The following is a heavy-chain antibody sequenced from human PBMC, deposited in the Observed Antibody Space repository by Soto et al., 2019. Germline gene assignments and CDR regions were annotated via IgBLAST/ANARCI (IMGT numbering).Heavy chain of an antibody. J-gene: IGHJ4*02. CDR2: IIPIFGTP. CDR1: GGTFSSYA. D-gene: IGHD3-22*01. Sequence: ASVKVSCKASGGTFSSYAISWVRQAPGQGLEWMGGIIPIFGTPNYAQKFQGRVTITADESTSTAYMELSSLRSEDTAVYYCARGNSSGYYFEYYFDYWGQGTLVTVSS. CDR3: ARGNSSGYYFEYYFDY. V-gene: IGHV1-69*13.